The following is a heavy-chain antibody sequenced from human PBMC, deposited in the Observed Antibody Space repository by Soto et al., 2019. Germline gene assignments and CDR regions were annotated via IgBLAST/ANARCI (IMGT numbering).Heavy chain of an antibody. Sequence: EVQLVESGGGLVQPGGSLRLSCAASGFTFSSYDMHWVRQATGKGLEWVSAIGTAGDPYYPGSVKGRFTISRENAKNSLYLQMNSLRAEDTAVYYCARAGLYYYDSSGYYYGYWGQGTLVTVSS. CDR1: GFTFSSYD. D-gene: IGHD3-22*01. V-gene: IGHV3-13*05. J-gene: IGHJ4*02. CDR2: IGTAGDP. CDR3: ARAGLYYYDSSGYYYGY.